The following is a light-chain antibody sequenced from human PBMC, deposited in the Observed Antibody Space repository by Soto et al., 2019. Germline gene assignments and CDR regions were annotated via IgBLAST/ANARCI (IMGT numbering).Light chain of an antibody. Sequence: QSVLTQPPSASGSPGQSVTISCTGTSSDVGGYNFVSWYQQYPGKAPKLMIYEVTKRPSGVPDRFSGSKSGNTASLTVSGLQAEDEADYYCSSYAGSNNVFGTGTKATVL. CDR1: SSDVGGYNF. V-gene: IGLV2-8*01. J-gene: IGLJ1*01. CDR3: SSYAGSNNV. CDR2: EVT.